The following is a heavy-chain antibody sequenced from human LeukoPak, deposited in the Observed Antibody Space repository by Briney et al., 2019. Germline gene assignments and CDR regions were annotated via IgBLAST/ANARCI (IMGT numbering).Heavy chain of an antibody. CDR2: ISGSGGST. J-gene: IGHJ6*02. CDR3: AKGSGILWFGELLSYVMDV. Sequence: GGSLRLSCAASGFTFSSYAMSWVRQAPGKGLEWVSAISGSGGSTYYADSVKGRFTISRDNSKNTLYLQMNSLRAEDTAVYYCAKGSGILWFGELLSYVMDVWGQGTTVTVSS. D-gene: IGHD3-10*01. V-gene: IGHV3-23*01. CDR1: GFTFSSYA.